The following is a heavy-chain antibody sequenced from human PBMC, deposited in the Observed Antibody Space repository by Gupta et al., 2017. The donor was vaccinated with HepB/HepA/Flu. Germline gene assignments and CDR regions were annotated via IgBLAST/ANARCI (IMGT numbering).Heavy chain of an antibody. CDR1: GGSISGSSYY. D-gene: IGHD6-19*01. J-gene: IGHJ4*02. CDR3: ARLFPEQSVEY. V-gene: IGHV4-39*01. Sequence: QLQLQESGPGLVKPSETLSLTCTVSGGSISGSSYYWGWVRQSPGKGLEWVGTIYYSGNTYYNPSLKSRVTISVDTSKNQVSLNLTTVTAADTAVYYCARLFPEQSVEYWGREPWSPSPQ. CDR2: IYYSGNT.